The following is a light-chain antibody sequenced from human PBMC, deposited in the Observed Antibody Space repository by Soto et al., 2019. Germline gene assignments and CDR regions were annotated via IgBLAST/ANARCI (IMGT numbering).Light chain of an antibody. CDR2: LNSDGSH. J-gene: IGLJ2*01. CDR3: QTWGTGMGV. V-gene: IGLV4-69*01. Sequence: QPVLTQSPSASASLGASVKLTCTLSSGHSSYAIAWHQQQPEKGPRYLMKLNSDGSHSKGDGIPDRFSGSSSGAERYLTISSLQSEDEADYYCQTWGTGMGVFGGGTKLTDL. CDR1: SGHSSYA.